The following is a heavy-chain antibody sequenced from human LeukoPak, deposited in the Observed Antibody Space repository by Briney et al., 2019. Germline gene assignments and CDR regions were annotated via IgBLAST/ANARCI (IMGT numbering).Heavy chain of an antibody. CDR3: ARDSAGYDF. CDR1: GFTFSNYN. Sequence: GGSLRLSCAASGFTFSNYNMNWVRQAPGKGLEWVSYITTSSTNTYYADSVEGRFTISRDNAKNSLYLQMNSLRAEDTAVYYCARDSAGYDFWGQGTLVTVSS. V-gene: IGHV3-48*04. CDR2: ITTSSTNT. D-gene: IGHD5-12*01. J-gene: IGHJ4*02.